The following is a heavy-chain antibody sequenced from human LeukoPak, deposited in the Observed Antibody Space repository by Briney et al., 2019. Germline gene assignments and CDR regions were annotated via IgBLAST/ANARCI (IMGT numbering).Heavy chain of an antibody. CDR2: INHNGNVN. J-gene: IGHJ4*02. CDR3: ARDGGYSGYDADC. D-gene: IGHD5-12*01. CDR1: GFTFSSYW. Sequence: PGGSLRLSCAASGFTFSSYWMNWARQAPGKGLEWVASINHNGNVNYYVDSVEGRFTISRDNAKNSLYLQMSNLRAEDTAVYYCARDGGYSGYDADCRGQGTLVTVSS. V-gene: IGHV3-7*01.